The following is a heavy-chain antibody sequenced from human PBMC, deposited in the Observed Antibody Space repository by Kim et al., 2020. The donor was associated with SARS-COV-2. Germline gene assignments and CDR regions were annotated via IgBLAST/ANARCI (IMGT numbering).Heavy chain of an antibody. D-gene: IGHD3-9*01. V-gene: IGHV3-9*01. Sequence: GGSLRLSCAASGFTFDDYAMHWVRQAPGKGLEWVSGIRWNSGSIGYADSVKGRFTISRDNAKNSLYLQMNSLRAEDTALYYCAKSVYYDILTGLGDWGQGTLVTVSS. CDR1: GFTFDDYA. J-gene: IGHJ4*02. CDR2: IRWNSGSI. CDR3: AKSVYYDILTGLGD.